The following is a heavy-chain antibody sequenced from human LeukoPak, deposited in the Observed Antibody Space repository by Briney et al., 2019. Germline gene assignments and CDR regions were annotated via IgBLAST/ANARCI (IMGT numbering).Heavy chain of an antibody. CDR3: AKDRGI. Sequence: GRSLRLSCAASGVTFSSYGMHWVRQAPGKGLEWVAVISYDGSNKYYADSVKGRFTISRDNSKNTLYLQMNSLRAEDTAVYYCAKDRGIWGQGTMVTVSS. CDR2: ISYDGSNK. V-gene: IGHV3-30*18. D-gene: IGHD3-10*01. J-gene: IGHJ3*02. CDR1: GVTFSSYG.